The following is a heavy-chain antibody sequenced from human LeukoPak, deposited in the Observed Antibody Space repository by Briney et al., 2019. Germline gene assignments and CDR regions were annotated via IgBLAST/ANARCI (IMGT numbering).Heavy chain of an antibody. D-gene: IGHD2-2*02. J-gene: IGHJ4*02. CDR1: GYSISSGYH. CDR2: IYHSGST. Sequence: SETLSLTCAVSGYSISSGYHWGWIRQPPGKGMEWIGSIYHSGSTDCNPSVKRRVTISVDPSKNQFSLKLSSVTAADTAVYYCARHAKYCSSTSCYIDYWGQGTLVTVSS. CDR3: ARHAKYCSSTSCYIDY. V-gene: IGHV4-38-2*01.